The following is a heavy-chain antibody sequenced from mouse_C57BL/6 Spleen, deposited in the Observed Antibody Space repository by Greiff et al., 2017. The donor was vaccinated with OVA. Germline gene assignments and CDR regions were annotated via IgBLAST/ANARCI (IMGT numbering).Heavy chain of an antibody. CDR3: ASGGGSSYYYAMDY. CDR2: IYPGSGST. CDR1: GYTFTSYW. Sequence: QVQLKQPGAELVKPGASVKMSCKASGYTFTSYWITWVKQRPGQGLEWIGDIYPGSGSTNYNEKFKSKATLTVDTSSSTAYMQLSSLTSEDSAVYDCASGGGSSYYYAMDYWGQGTSVTVSS. V-gene: IGHV1-55*01. J-gene: IGHJ4*01. D-gene: IGHD1-1*01.